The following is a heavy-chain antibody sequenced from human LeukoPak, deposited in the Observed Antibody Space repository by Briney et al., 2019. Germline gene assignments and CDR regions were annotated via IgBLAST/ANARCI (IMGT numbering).Heavy chain of an antibody. Sequence: SETLSLTCTVSGGSISSSSAYWGWIRQPPGEGLEWIGSIYYTKNTYYNPSLESRVTISADTSKNQFSLTLGSVSATDTAVYYCASPRGFSYGYFDYWGQGTLVTVSS. D-gene: IGHD5-18*01. J-gene: IGHJ4*02. CDR1: GGSISSSSAY. CDR2: IYYTKNT. CDR3: ASPRGFSYGYFDY. V-gene: IGHV4-39*01.